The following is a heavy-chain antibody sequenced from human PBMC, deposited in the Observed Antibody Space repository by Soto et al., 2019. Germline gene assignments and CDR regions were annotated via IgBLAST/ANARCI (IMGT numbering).Heavy chain of an antibody. Sequence: QVQLVQSGAAVRKPGSSVKLSCKASGGTFGSYIINWVRQAPGQGLEWMGGITPVFGETNYAEKFQGRVTVTADESTMTAYVERTGLRLEDRAGKYCAKFETSGPPRPNSGHYAEVDVWGQGTTGIVSS. V-gene: IGHV1-69*01. CDR1: GGTFGSYI. J-gene: IGHJ6*02. D-gene: IGHD3-10*01. CDR3: AKFETSGPPRPNSGHYAEVDV. CDR2: ITPVFGET.